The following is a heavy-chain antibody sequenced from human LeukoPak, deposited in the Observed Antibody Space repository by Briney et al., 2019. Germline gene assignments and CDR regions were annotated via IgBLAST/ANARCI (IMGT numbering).Heavy chain of an antibody. D-gene: IGHD3-22*01. Sequence: ASVKVSCKASGYTFTGYYMHWVRQAPGQGLEWMGWINPNRGGTNYAQKFQGRVTMTRDTSISTAYMELSRLRSDDTAVYYCARAWYYYDSSGPTLLDYWGQGTLVTVSS. CDR2: INPNRGGT. CDR1: GYTFTGYY. CDR3: ARAWYYYDSSGPTLLDY. J-gene: IGHJ4*02. V-gene: IGHV1-2*02.